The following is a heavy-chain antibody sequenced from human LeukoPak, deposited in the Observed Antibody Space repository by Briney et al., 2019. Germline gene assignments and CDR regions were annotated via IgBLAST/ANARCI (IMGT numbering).Heavy chain of an antibody. D-gene: IGHD3-10*01. CDR3: ARERYGSGSYYTLNWFDP. Sequence: PGGSLRLSCAASGFTFSSYAMHWVRQAPGKGLEWVAVISYDGSNKYYADSVKGRFTISRDNSKNTLYLQMNSLRAEDTAVYYCARERYGSGSYYTLNWFDPWGQGTLVTVSS. J-gene: IGHJ5*02. CDR2: ISYDGSNK. CDR1: GFTFSSYA. V-gene: IGHV3-30-3*01.